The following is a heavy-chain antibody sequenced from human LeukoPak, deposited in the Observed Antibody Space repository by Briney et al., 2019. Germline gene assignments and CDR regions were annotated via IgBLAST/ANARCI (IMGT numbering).Heavy chain of an antibody. Sequence: ASVKVSCKASGYTFTSYYMHWMRQAPGQGLEWMGIINPSGGSTSYAQKFQGRVTMTRDTSTSTVYMELSSLRSEDTAVYYCARKDLRGIAAAGTFDYWGQGTLVTVSS. D-gene: IGHD6-13*01. J-gene: IGHJ4*02. CDR2: INPSGGST. V-gene: IGHV1-46*01. CDR3: ARKDLRGIAAAGTFDY. CDR1: GYTFTSYY.